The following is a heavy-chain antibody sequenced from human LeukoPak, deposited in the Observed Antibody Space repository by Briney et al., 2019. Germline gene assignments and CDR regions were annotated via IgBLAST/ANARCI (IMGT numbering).Heavy chain of an antibody. CDR1: GGYISTYY. D-gene: IGHD5-18*01. CDR3: ARAVGFRGYSYGYYYYCYMDV. V-gene: IGHV4-59*01. Sequence: PSETLSLTCTVSGGYISTYYWSWIRQPPGKGLEWIGYIYYSGSTNYNPSLKSRVTISVDTSKNQFSLKLSSVTAADTAVYYCARAVGFRGYSYGYYYYCYMDVWGKGTTVTVSS. J-gene: IGHJ6*03. CDR2: IYYSGST.